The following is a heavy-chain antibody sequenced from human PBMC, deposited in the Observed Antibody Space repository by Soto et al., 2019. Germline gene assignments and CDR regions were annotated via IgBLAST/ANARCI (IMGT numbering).Heavy chain of an antibody. Sequence: SVKRACKTSVDSFSSYPSSCCLHHPGQGLEWMGGRIPIFGTANYAQKFQGRVTITADESTSTAYMELSSLRSEDTAVYYCVRRAENCGGACYAFDYWGQGTLVTVYS. CDR2: RIPIFGTA. V-gene: IGHV1-69*01. CDR3: VRRAENCGGACYAFDY. D-gene: IGHD2-21*02. J-gene: IGHJ4*02. CDR1: VDSFSSYP.